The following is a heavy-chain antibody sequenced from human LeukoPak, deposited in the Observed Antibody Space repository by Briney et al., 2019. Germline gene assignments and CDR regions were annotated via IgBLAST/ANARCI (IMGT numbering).Heavy chain of an antibody. CDR2: IYYSGST. Sequence: SETLSLTCTVSGGSISSSSYYWGWIRQPPGKGLEWIGSIYYSGSTYYNPSLKSRVTISVDTSKNQFSLKLSSVTAADTAVYYCARVGCRGGSCNGDFDYWGQGTLVTVSS. V-gene: IGHV4-39*01. D-gene: IGHD2-15*01. CDR1: GGSISSSSYY. J-gene: IGHJ4*02. CDR3: ARVGCRGGSCNGDFDY.